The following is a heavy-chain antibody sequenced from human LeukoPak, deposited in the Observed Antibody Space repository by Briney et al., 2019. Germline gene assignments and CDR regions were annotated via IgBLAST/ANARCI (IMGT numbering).Heavy chain of an antibody. CDR3: ARVLDYGDNEGGFDY. Sequence: GESLKISCKGSGYSFTGYWIGWVRQMPGKGLEWMGIIYPGDSDTRYSPSFQGQVTISADKSISTAYLQWSSLKASDTAMYYWARVLDYGDNEGGFDYWGQGTLVTVSS. V-gene: IGHV5-51*01. CDR1: GYSFTGYW. D-gene: IGHD4-17*01. J-gene: IGHJ4*02. CDR2: IYPGDSDT.